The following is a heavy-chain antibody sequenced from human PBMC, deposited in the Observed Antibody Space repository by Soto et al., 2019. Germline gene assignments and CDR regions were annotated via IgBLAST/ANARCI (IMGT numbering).Heavy chain of an antibody. CDR3: ARGRDYGGNGNAFDI. D-gene: IGHD4-17*01. CDR1: GGSISSGGYS. V-gene: IGHV4-30-2*01. CDR2: IYHSGST. J-gene: IGHJ3*02. Sequence: PSETLSLTCAVSGGSISSGGYSWSWIRQPPGKGLEWIGYIYHSGSTYYNPSLKSRVTISVDRSKNQFSLKLSSVTAADTAVYYCARGRDYGGNGNAFDIWGQGTMVTVS.